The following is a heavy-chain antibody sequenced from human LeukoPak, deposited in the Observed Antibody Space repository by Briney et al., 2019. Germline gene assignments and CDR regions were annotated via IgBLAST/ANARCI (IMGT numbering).Heavy chain of an antibody. CDR1: GGSFSGYY. CDR2: INHSGST. V-gene: IGHV4-34*01. Sequence: SETLSLTCAVYGGSFSGYYWSWIRQPPGKGLEWIGEINHSGSTNYNPSLKSRVTISVDTSKSQFSLKLSSVTAADTAVYYCARSGSSGWYDAFDIWGQGTMVTVSS. D-gene: IGHD6-19*01. CDR3: ARSGSSGWYDAFDI. J-gene: IGHJ3*02.